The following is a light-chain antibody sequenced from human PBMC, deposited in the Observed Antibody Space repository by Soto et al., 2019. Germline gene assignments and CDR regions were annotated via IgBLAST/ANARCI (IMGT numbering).Light chain of an antibody. V-gene: IGLV2-8*01. CDR3: SSYAGSNNYVV. J-gene: IGLJ2*01. Sequence: QSALTQPPSASGSPGQSVTISCTGTSSDVGGYNYVSRYQQHPGKDPKLMIYEVSSRPSGVPDRFSGSKSGNTASLTVSGLQADDEADYYCSSYAGSNNYVVFGGGTKLTVL. CDR2: EVS. CDR1: SSDVGGYNY.